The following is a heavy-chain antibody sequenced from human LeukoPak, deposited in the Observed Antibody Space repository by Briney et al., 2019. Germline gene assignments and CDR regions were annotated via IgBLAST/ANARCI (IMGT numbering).Heavy chain of an antibody. Sequence: PGGSLRLSCEASGSTFRYYAMSWVRQAPGKGLEWVSGISGSGGSTYYADSVKGRFTISRDNSKNTLYLQMNSLRAEDTAVYYCAKPPAYYYDSSGYSPFDYWGQGTLVTVSS. CDR3: AKPPAYYYDSSGYSPFDY. CDR1: GSTFRYYA. V-gene: IGHV3-23*01. D-gene: IGHD3-22*01. J-gene: IGHJ4*02. CDR2: ISGSGGST.